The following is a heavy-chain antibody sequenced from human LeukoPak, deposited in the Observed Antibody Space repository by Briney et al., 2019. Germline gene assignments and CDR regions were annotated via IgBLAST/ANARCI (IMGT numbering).Heavy chain of an antibody. CDR3: ARVKTRDTAMVHFDY. D-gene: IGHD5-18*01. CDR1: GYTFTGYY. CDR2: INPNSGGT. V-gene: IGHV1-2*02. Sequence: ASVKVSCKASGYTFTGYYMHWVRQAPGQGLEWIGWINPNSGGTNYAQKFQGRVTMTRDTSISTAYMELSRLRSDDTAVYYCARVKTRDTAMVHFDYWGQGTLVTVSS. J-gene: IGHJ4*02.